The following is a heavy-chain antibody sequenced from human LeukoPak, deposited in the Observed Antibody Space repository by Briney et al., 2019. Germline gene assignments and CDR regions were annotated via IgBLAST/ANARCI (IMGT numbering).Heavy chain of an antibody. CDR2: INPNSGGT. Sequence: ASVKVSCKASGYTFTGYYMHWVRQAPGQGLEWMGWINPNSGGTNYAQKFQGRVTMTRDTSISTAYMELSRLRSDDTAVYYCARDEWNLVVPAATDYYYYYYMDVWGKGTTVTVSS. CDR1: GYTFTGYY. CDR3: ARDEWNLVVPAATDYYYYYYMDV. D-gene: IGHD2-2*01. V-gene: IGHV1-2*02. J-gene: IGHJ6*03.